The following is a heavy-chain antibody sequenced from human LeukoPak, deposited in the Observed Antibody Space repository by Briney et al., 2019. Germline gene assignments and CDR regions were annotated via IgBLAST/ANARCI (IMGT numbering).Heavy chain of an antibody. CDR2: ISWDGNSV. Sequence: GGSLRLSCAASGFTFSDYYMSWIRQAPGKGLEWVSGISWDGNSVESADSVKGRFTISRDNARNSLYLQMNSLRAENTAVYYCARDDYVWGSYGIDYWGQGTLVTVSS. V-gene: IGHV3-11*04. CDR3: ARDDYVWGSYGIDY. J-gene: IGHJ4*02. CDR1: GFTFSDYY. D-gene: IGHD3-16*01.